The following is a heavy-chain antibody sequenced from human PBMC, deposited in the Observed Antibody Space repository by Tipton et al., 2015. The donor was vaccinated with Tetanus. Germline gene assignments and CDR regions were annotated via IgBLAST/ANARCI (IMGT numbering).Heavy chain of an antibody. CDR2: IYSSGST. Sequence: TLSLTCTVSGGSISSGGYYWSWIRQRPGKGLEWIGDIYSSGSTYSNPSHKGRVTISVDTSKNQFSLRLNSVTAADTAVYYCARDQARGARGWNYFDYWGLGTLVTVSS. J-gene: IGHJ4*02. D-gene: IGHD1-26*01. CDR1: GGSISSGGYY. V-gene: IGHV4-31*03. CDR3: ARDQARGARGWNYFDY.